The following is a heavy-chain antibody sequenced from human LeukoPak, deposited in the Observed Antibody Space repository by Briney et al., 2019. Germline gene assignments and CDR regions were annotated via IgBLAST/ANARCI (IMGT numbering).Heavy chain of an antibody. Sequence: PGGSLRLSCAASGFTFNTYTMQWVRQAPGKGLEWVAVIWYDGSNKYYADSVKGRFTISRDNSKNTLYLQMNSLRAEDTAVYYCARDRGYSYGLGYFDYWGQGTLVTVSS. CDR2: IWYDGSNK. CDR1: GFTFNTYT. J-gene: IGHJ4*02. CDR3: ARDRGYSYGLGYFDY. D-gene: IGHD5-18*01. V-gene: IGHV3-33*08.